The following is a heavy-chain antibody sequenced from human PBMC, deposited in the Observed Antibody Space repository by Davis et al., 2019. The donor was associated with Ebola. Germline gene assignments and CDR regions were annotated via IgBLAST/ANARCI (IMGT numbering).Heavy chain of an antibody. J-gene: IGHJ4*02. V-gene: IGHV4-59*08. D-gene: IGHD5-18*01. CDR3: ARLRIVDTAMVFDD. Sequence: SETLSLTCSVSGGSVGSDYWSWIRQSPGKGLEWIAFISNGGRTIYNPSLRGRVTISIDTSKNQFSLEVRSVTAADTAVYYCARLRIVDTAMVFDDWGQGTLVTVSS. CDR2: ISNGGRT. CDR1: GGSVGSDY.